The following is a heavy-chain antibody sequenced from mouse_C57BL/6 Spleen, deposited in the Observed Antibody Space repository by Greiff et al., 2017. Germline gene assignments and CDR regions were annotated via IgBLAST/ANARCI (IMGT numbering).Heavy chain of an antibody. V-gene: IGHV1-61*01. Sequence: QVQLQQPGAELVRPGSSVTLSCKASGYTFTSYWMDWVKQRPGQGLEWIGNIYPSDSETHYNQKFKDKATLTVDKSSSTAYMQLSSLTSEDSAVYYCARRGKGNSAMDYWGQGTSVTVSS. D-gene: IGHD2-1*01. CDR3: ARRGKGNSAMDY. CDR1: GYTFTSYW. J-gene: IGHJ4*01. CDR2: IYPSDSET.